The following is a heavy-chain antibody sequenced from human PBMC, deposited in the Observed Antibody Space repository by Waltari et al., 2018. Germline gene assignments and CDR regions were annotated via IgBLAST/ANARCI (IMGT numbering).Heavy chain of an antibody. Sequence: VQLVESGRGLVKPGGSLRLSSAASGFTVSSSWLHWIRQAPGKGVEWVANIKQDGSGKYYVDSVKGRFTISRDNAKNSLYLQMNSLRAEDTAVYYCARDEGSYGYFDYWGQGTLVTVSS. CDR3: ARDEGSYGYFDY. CDR2: IKQDGSGK. CDR1: GFTVSSSW. D-gene: IGHD1-26*01. V-gene: IGHV3-7*01. J-gene: IGHJ4*02.